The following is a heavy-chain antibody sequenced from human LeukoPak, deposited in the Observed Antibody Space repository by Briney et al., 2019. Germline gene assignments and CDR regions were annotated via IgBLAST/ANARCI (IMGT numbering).Heavy chain of an antibody. J-gene: IGHJ6*04. CDR3: AELGITMIGGV. CDR1: GFTLSCCG. CDR2: IRYDGGNA. V-gene: IGHV3-30*02. Sequence: GGSLRLSCAASGFTLSCCGMHWVRQAPGKGLEWVAFIRYDGGNAYYADSVKGRFTISSDNSQKKMYLQMNSLRTEDPAVYYCAELGITMIGGVWGKGTTVTISS. D-gene: IGHD3-10*02.